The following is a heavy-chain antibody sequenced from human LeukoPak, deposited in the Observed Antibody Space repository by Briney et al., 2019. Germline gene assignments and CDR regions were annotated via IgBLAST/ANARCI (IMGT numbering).Heavy chain of an antibody. D-gene: IGHD3-10*01. CDR1: GASITSYY. CDR2: VYYNGNT. Sequence: SETLSLTCSVSGASITSYYWAWIRQPPGKGLEWIGNVYYNGNTNYDPSLKSRVTLSVDTSKNQFSLRLSSVTAADTAVYYCARHNGMVRGLGGVDWYFDLWGRGTLVTVSS. V-gene: IGHV4-59*08. CDR3: ARHNGMVRGLGGVDWYFDL. J-gene: IGHJ2*01.